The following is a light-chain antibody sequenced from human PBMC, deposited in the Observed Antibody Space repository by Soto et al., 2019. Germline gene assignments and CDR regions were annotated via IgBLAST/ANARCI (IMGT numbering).Light chain of an antibody. CDR3: QQYGSSPGLFT. J-gene: IGKJ3*01. Sequence: DIVMTQSPDSLSVSLGERATINCKSSQSVSSSYLAWYQQKPGQAPRLLIYGASTRATGIPDRFSGSGSGTDFTLTISRLEPEDFAVYYCQQYGSSPGLFTFGPGTKVDIK. CDR1: QSVSSSY. V-gene: IGKV3-20*01. CDR2: GAS.